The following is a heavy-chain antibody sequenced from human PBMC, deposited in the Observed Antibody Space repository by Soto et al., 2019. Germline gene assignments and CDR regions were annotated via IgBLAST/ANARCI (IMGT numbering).Heavy chain of an antibody. J-gene: IGHJ4*02. CDR3: VRATYFSDSSGYTRCLDY. Sequence: EVQLVEPGGGLVQPGGSLRLSCAGSGFTLSDHYIDWVRQAPGKGLEWVGRSRDKPQCYSTAYAASVKGRFTTSRDESKNSAYLQMNSLKTEDTAVYYCVRATYFSDSSGYTRCLDYGGQGTLVTFSS. CDR2: SRDKPQCYST. V-gene: IGHV3-72*01. D-gene: IGHD3-22*01. CDR1: GFTLSDHY.